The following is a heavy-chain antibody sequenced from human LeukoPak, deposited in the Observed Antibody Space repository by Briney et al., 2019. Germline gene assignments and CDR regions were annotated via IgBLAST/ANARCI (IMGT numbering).Heavy chain of an antibody. J-gene: IGHJ4*02. V-gene: IGHV3-30-3*01. CDR3: ARDCDRHSSGSNSYYIDY. D-gene: IGHD6-19*01. CDR1: GFTFSSYA. CDR2: ISYDGSNK. Sequence: GGSLRLSCAASGFTFSSYAMHWVRQAPGKGLEWVAVISYDGSNKYYADSVKGRFTISRDNSKNTLYLQMNSLRAEDTAVYYCARDCDRHSSGSNSYYIDYWGQGTLVTVSS.